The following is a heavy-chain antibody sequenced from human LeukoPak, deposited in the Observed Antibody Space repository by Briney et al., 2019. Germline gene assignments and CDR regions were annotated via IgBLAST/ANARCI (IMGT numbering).Heavy chain of an antibody. CDR3: AAGVILSHRAFDY. V-gene: IGHV3-48*03. J-gene: IGHJ4*02. D-gene: IGHD2-21*01. Sequence: GGSLRLSCAASGFTFSSYEINWVRQAPGKGLEWASYISSSGSTIYYADSVKGRFTISRDNAKNSLYLQMNSLRAEDTAVYYCAAGVILSHRAFDYWGQGTLVTVSS. CDR1: GFTFSSYE. CDR2: ISSSGSTI.